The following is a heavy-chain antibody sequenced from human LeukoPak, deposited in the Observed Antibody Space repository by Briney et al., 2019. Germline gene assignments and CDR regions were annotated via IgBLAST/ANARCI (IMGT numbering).Heavy chain of an antibody. Sequence: SETLSLTGAVYGGSFSGYYWSWIRQPPGKGLEWIGEINHSGSTNYNPSLKSRVTISVDTSKNQFSLKLSSVTAADTAVYYCARDTYYYGSGSIGSYGMDVWGQGTTVTVSS. D-gene: IGHD3-10*01. V-gene: IGHV4-34*01. J-gene: IGHJ6*02. CDR1: GGSFSGYY. CDR3: ARDTYYYGSGSIGSYGMDV. CDR2: INHSGST.